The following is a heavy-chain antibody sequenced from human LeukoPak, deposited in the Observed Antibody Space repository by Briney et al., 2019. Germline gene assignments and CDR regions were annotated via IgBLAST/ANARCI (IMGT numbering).Heavy chain of an antibody. D-gene: IGHD2-2*01. Sequence: GRSLRLSCTAFGFAFDEHGMSWVRQAPGKGLEWVAGINWSGGSTGYADPLRGRFTISRDNAKNSLYLQMDSLRAEDTALYYCARAPITSPFYFDYWGQGTLVTVSS. CDR1: GFAFDEHG. J-gene: IGHJ4*02. CDR2: INWSGGST. CDR3: ARAPITSPFYFDY. V-gene: IGHV3-20*04.